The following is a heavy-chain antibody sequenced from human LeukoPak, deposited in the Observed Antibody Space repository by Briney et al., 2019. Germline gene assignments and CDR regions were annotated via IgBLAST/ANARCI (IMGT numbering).Heavy chain of an antibody. CDR2: IYYSGST. CDR3: ARYDSSAGGNWFDP. J-gene: IGHJ5*02. CDR1: GGSVSSGTYY. D-gene: IGHD3-22*01. Sequence: PSETLSLTCTVSGGSVSSGTYYWSWIRPPPRKGLEWIGYIYYSGSTNYNPSVKSRVTISLDTSKNQFSLTVTSVTAADTAVYYCARYDSSAGGNWFDPWGQGTLVTVSS. V-gene: IGHV4-61*01.